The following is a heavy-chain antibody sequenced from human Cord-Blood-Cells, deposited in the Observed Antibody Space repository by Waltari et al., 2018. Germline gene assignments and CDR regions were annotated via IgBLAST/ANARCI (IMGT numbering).Heavy chain of an antibody. J-gene: IGHJ4*02. CDR1: RRSISSHSYH. V-gene: IGHV4-39*01. CDR2: IYYSGST. CDR3: ARHGRGVVVADTY. Sequence: QLQLQESRPGLVKPSETPSLTCTSTRRSISSHSYHWGWCRQPPGKGLEWIGSIYYSGSTYYNPSLKSRVTISVDTSKNQFSLKLSSVTAADTAVYYCARHGRGVVVADTYWGQGTLVTVSS. D-gene: IGHD2-15*01.